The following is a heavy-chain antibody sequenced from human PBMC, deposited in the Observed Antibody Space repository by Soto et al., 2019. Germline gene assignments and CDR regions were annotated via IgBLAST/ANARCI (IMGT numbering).Heavy chain of an antibody. D-gene: IGHD3-10*01. CDR3: ARGLNYYGSGSYYVGWFDP. J-gene: IGHJ5*02. Sequence: PSETLSLTCAVYGGSFSGYYWSWIRQPPGKRLEWIGEINHSGSTNYNPSLKSRVTISVDTSKNQFSLKLSSVTAADTAVYYCARGLNYYGSGSYYVGWFDPWGQGTLVTVSS. CDR2: INHSGST. CDR1: GGSFSGYY. V-gene: IGHV4-34*01.